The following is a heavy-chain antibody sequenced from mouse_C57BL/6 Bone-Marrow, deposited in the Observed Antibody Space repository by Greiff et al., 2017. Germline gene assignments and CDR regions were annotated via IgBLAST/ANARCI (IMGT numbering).Heavy chain of an antibody. D-gene: IGHD1-1*01. V-gene: IGHV1-54*01. Sequence: VQLQQSGAELVRPGTSVKVSCKASGYAFTNYLIEWVKQRPGQGLEWIGVINPGSGGTNYNEKFKGKATLTADKSSSTAYMQLSSLTSEDSAVYFCARDMTTVVAPYYFDHWGQGTTLTASS. CDR3: ARDMTTVVAPYYFDH. CDR1: GYAFTNYL. CDR2: INPGSGGT. J-gene: IGHJ2*01.